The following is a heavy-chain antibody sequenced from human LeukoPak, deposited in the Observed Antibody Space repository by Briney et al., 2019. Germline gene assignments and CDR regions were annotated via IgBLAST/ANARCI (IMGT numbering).Heavy chain of an antibody. V-gene: IGHV1-2*02. D-gene: IGHD5-18*01. CDR2: INPNSGGT. Sequence: ASVKVSCKASGYTFTGYYMHWVRQAPGQGLGWMGWINPNSGGTNYAQKFQGRVTMTRDTSISTAYMELSRLRSDDTAVYYCARGVRRGYSYGDYYYGMDVWGQGTTVTVSS. J-gene: IGHJ6*02. CDR1: GYTFTGYY. CDR3: ARGVRRGYSYGDYYYGMDV.